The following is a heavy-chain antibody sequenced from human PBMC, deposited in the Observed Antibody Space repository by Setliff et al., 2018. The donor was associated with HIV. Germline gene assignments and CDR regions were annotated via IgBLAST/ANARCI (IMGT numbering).Heavy chain of an antibody. CDR3: TRTNPLAAPPFDF. CDR2: IYTSGST. J-gene: IGHJ4*02. V-gene: IGHV4-61*02. D-gene: IGHD6-13*01. Sequence: SETLSLTCSVSGGSISSGSYYWNWIRQPAGKGLEWIGRIYTSGSTNYNPSLQSRITISVDTSKNQFSLKLSSVTAADTAVYYCTRTNPLAAPPFDFWGQGALVTVSS. CDR1: GGSISSGSYY.